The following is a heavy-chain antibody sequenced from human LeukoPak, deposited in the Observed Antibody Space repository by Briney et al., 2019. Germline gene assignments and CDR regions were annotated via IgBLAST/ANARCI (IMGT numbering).Heavy chain of an antibody. V-gene: IGHV3-7*03. D-gene: IGHD3-10*01. CDR1: EFSFSNYW. CDR2: IKKDGSEK. CDR3: AKAPRITMVRGVIISPRD. Sequence: PGGSLRLSCAASEFSFSNYWMSWVRQAPGKGLEWGANIKKDGSEKYYVDSVKGRFTISRDNAKNSLFLQMNSLRAEDTAVYYCAKAPRITMVRGVIISPRDWGQGTLVTVSS. J-gene: IGHJ4*02.